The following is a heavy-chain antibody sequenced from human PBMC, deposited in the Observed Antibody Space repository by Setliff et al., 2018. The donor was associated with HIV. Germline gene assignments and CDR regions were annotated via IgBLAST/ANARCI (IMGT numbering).Heavy chain of an antibody. CDR1: GGSISSGAYY. CDR2: IYYSGST. V-gene: IGHV4-31*03. Sequence: SETLSLTCTLSGGSISSGAYYWTWIRQHPGKGLEWIGYIYYSGSTYFNPSLKSRLTISLDTSSNQFSLRLSSVTAADTAVYYCTRDRSDFHYHGMDVWGQGTTVTVSS. CDR3: TRDRSDFHYHGMDV. D-gene: IGHD2-21*02. J-gene: IGHJ6*02.